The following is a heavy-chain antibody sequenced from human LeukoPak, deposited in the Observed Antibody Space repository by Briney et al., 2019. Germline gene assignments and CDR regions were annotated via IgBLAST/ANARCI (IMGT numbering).Heavy chain of an antibody. CDR3: ARDSGYCSSTSCSHIFDY. D-gene: IGHD2-2*01. CDR2: INPNSGGT. J-gene: IGHJ4*02. CDR1: GYTFTGYY. Sequence: GASVKVSCKASGYTFTGYYMHWVRQAPGQGLEWMGWINPNSGGTNYAQKFQGRVTMTRGTSISTAYMELSRLRSDDTAVYYCARDSGYCSSTSCSHIFDYWGQGTLVTVSS. V-gene: IGHV1-2*02.